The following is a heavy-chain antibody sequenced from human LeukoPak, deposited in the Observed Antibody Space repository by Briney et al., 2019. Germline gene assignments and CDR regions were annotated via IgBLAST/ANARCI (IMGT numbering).Heavy chain of an antibody. J-gene: IGHJ4*02. CDR1: GFTFSSYA. CDR2: ISGSGGST. CDR3: AKGLYSSSWGTFDY. D-gene: IGHD6-13*01. Sequence: GGSLRLSCAASGFTFSSYALSWVRQAPGKGLEWVSAISGSGGSTYYADSVKGRLTISRDNSKNTLYLQMNSLRAEDTAVYYCAKGLYSSSWGTFDYWGQGTLVTVSS. V-gene: IGHV3-23*01.